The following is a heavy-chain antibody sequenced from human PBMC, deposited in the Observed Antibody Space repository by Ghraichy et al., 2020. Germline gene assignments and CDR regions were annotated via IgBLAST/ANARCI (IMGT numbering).Heavy chain of an antibody. CDR3: ASEYYYDSSGYYPFDY. J-gene: IGHJ4*02. CDR2: IIPIFGTA. Sequence: SVKVSCKASGGTFSSYAISWVRQAPGQGLEWMGGIIPIFGTANYAQKFQGRVTITADESTSTAYMELSSLRSEDTAVYYCASEYYYDSSGYYPFDYWGQGTLVTVSS. CDR1: GGTFSSYA. V-gene: IGHV1-69*13. D-gene: IGHD3-22*01.